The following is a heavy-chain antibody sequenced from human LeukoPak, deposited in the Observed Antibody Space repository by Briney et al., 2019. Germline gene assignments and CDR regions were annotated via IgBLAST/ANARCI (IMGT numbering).Heavy chain of an antibody. CDR2: IKQDGSEK. V-gene: IGHV3-7*01. Sequence: GGSLRLSCAASGFTFSTYWMSWVRQAPGKGLEWVANIKQDGSEKYYLDSVKGRFTISRDNAKNSLYLQMNSLRAEDTAVYFCTREAAAGIDYWAQGTLVTVSS. D-gene: IGHD6-13*01. CDR1: GFTFSTYW. CDR3: TREAAAGIDY. J-gene: IGHJ4*02.